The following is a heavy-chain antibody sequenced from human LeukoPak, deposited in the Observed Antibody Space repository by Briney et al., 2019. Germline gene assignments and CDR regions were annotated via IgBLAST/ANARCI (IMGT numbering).Heavy chain of an antibody. CDR1: GASISIGSYY. CDR3: ARAVFAFDI. D-gene: IGHD3-16*01. Sequence: KASETLSLTCTVSGASISIGSYYWSWIRQPPGKGLEWIGYFHYSRSTNYSPSLKSRVAISIDTSKNQFALKLSSVTAADTAVYYCARAVFAFDIWGQGTMVAVSP. CDR2: FHYSRST. V-gene: IGHV4-61*01. J-gene: IGHJ3*02.